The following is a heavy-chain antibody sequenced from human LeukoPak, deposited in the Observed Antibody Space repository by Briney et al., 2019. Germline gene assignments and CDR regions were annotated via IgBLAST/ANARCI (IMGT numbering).Heavy chain of an antibody. CDR1: GFTFSSYA. V-gene: IGHV3-23*01. CDR2: ISGSGGST. D-gene: IGHD3-9*01. J-gene: IGHJ4*02. Sequence: PGGSLRLSCAASGFTFSSYAMSWVGQAPGKGLEGVSAISGSGGSTYYADSVKGRFTISRDNSKNTLYLQMNSLRAEDTAVYYCAKRIYDILTGQTGFDYWGQGTLVTVSS. CDR3: AKRIYDILTGQTGFDY.